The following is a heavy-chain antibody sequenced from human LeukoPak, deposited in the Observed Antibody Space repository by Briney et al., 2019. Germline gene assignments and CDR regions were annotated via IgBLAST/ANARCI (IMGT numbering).Heavy chain of an antibody. CDR1: GGSISSSSNY. V-gene: IGHV4-39*07. Sequence: PSETLSLTCTVSGGSISSSSNYWGWIRQPPGKGLEWIGRIYTSGSTNYNPSLKSRVTMSVDTSKNQFSLKLSSVTAADTAVYYCARARYCSSTSCPALQDAFDIWGQGTMVTVSS. D-gene: IGHD2-2*01. CDR3: ARARYCSSTSCPALQDAFDI. CDR2: IYTSGST. J-gene: IGHJ3*02.